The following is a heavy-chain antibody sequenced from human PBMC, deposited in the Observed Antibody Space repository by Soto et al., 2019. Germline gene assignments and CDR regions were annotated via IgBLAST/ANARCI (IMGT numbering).Heavy chain of an antibody. V-gene: IGHV3-23*01. D-gene: IGHD6-19*01. CDR2: ISSSGGTT. CDR1: GFNFNSYA. CDR3: ATFRTVTGPGWGRASEY. J-gene: IGHJ4*02. Sequence: GGSLRLSCATSGFNFNSYAMSWVRQAPGERLEWVSFISSSGGTTYYADSVKGRFTISRDNSRNTVFLQMNTLGAEDTAIYYCATFRTVTGPGWGRASEYWGQGTRVTVSS.